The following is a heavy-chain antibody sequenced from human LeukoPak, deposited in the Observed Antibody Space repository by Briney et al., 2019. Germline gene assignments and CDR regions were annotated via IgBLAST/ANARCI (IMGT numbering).Heavy chain of an antibody. CDR1: GGTFNNSA. CDR2: IMPLFGTA. Sequence: GASVKVSCKTSGGTFNNSAIGWVRQPPGQGLEWLGGIMPLFGTAGYAQKFQGRVTITKDESTRTVYLELTSLTSDDTAVYYCARDVHGDYGSGWFDPWGQGTLVSVSS. V-gene: IGHV1-69*05. CDR3: ARDVHGDYGSGWFDP. D-gene: IGHD4-17*01. J-gene: IGHJ5*02.